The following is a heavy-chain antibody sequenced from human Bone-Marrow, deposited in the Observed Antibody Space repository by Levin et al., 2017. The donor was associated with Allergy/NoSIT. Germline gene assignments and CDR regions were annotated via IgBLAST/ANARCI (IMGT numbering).Heavy chain of an antibody. D-gene: IGHD2-2*01. Sequence: SETLSLTCSVSGTSISSWYWSWIRQPAGKGLEWIGRIHTTGGTSYNSSLQSRVTISVDASNNQFSLKLTSMTAADTAVYYCAKYGVVPSAHFDSWGQGILVIVSS. CDR2: IHTTGGT. CDR1: GTSISSWY. J-gene: IGHJ4*02. V-gene: IGHV4-59*10. CDR3: AKYGVVPSAHFDS.